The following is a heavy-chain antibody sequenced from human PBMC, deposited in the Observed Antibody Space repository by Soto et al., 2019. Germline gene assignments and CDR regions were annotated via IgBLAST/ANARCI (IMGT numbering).Heavy chain of an antibody. Sequence: SETLSLTCAVSGGSVNIGSYYWIWIRQPPGKGLEWIGYIYYSGSTNYNPSLKSRVTISVDTSKNQFSLKLTSVTAADTAVYYCARSRSSSWPRGYWGQGTLVTVSS. CDR2: IYYSGST. CDR3: ARSRSSSWPRGY. CDR1: GGSVNIGSYY. J-gene: IGHJ4*02. D-gene: IGHD6-13*01. V-gene: IGHV4-61*01.